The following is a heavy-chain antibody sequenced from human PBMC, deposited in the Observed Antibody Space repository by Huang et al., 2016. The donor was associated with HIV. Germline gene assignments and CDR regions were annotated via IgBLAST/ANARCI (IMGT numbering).Heavy chain of an antibody. CDR1: GYAFSSYY. CDR3: TRDQGVSIAVENYFDY. J-gene: IGHJ4*02. D-gene: IGHD6-19*01. V-gene: IGHV1-46*03. Sequence: QVQLVQSGAEVKKPGASVKVSCKASGYAFSSYYIHWVRQAPGQGIEWMGIINPSGGSASNAQKVQGKGTMTRDTSTSTVYMELSSLRSEDTAVYYCTRDQGVSIAVENYFDYWGQGTLVTVSS. CDR2: INPSGGSA.